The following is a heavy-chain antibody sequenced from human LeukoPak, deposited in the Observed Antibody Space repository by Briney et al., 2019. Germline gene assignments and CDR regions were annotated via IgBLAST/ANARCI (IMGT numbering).Heavy chain of an antibody. V-gene: IGHV4-61*02. CDR1: GGSISSGSYY. D-gene: IGHD5-12*01. Sequence: PSETLSLTCTVSGGSISSGSYYWSWLRQPAGKGLEWIVRIYTSGSTNYNPSFKSRVTISIDTSKNQFSLKLSSVTAADTAVYYCAKYSGYDRGTYYYYYMDVWGKGTTVTVSS. CDR3: AKYSGYDRGTYYYYYMDV. J-gene: IGHJ6*03. CDR2: IYTSGST.